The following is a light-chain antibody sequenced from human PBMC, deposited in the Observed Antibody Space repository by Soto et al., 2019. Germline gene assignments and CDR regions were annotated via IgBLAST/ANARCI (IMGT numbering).Light chain of an antibody. CDR3: QHVTGYSST. CDR1: QGISSY. V-gene: IGKV1-9*01. J-gene: IGKJ4*01. CDR2: DAS. Sequence: IQLTQSPSSLSASVGDRVTITCRASQGISSYLGWYQQKPGKAPNLLIYDASTLHSGVPSRFSGGGSGTDFTLTISSLLPEDFATYYCQHVTGYSSTFGGGTKVDIK.